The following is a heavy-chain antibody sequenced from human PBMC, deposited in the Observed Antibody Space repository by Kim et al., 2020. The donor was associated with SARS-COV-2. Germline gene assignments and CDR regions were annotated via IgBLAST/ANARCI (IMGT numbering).Heavy chain of an antibody. V-gene: IGHV4-34*01. CDR3: ARVPRGTYFYDRPLPPFEGFDI. CDR2: INHSGRT. J-gene: IGHJ3*02. Sequence: SETLSLTCAVYGGSFGGYYWSWIRQPPGKGLEWIGEINHSGRTNQNPSLKSRVTISVDTSKNQFSLKLTSVNAADTAVYYCARVPRGTYFYDRPLPPFEGFDIWGQGTMVTVSS. CDR1: GGSFGGYY. D-gene: IGHD3-10*02.